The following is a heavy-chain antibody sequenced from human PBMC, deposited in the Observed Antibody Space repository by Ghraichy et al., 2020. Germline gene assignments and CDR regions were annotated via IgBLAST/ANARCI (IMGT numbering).Heavy chain of an antibody. V-gene: IGHV4-39*01. CDR3: AGTVSRGCYTPDDAFDS. Sequence: SETLSLTCTVSGGSISSSSYYWGWIRQPPGKGLVWIGSIYYSWSTYYNPSLKSRVTISVDTSKNQFSLKLSSVTAADTAVYYCAGTVSRGCYTPDDAFDSWGQGTMLTVS. CDR1: GGSISSSSYY. D-gene: IGHD2-2*02. CDR2: IYYSWST. J-gene: IGHJ3*02.